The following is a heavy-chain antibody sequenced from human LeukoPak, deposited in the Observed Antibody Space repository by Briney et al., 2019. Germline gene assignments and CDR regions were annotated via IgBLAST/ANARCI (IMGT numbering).Heavy chain of an antibody. V-gene: IGHV3-7*03. D-gene: IGHD3-16*01. Sequence: GGSLRLSCAASGFTFSSYWMSWVRQAPRKGPEWVANIKQDGSEKYYVDSVKGRFTISRDNAKNSLYLQVDSLRAEDTAVYYCAKGPGGVFDYWGQGTLVTVSS. CDR3: AKGPGGVFDY. CDR2: IKQDGSEK. CDR1: GFTFSSYW. J-gene: IGHJ4*02.